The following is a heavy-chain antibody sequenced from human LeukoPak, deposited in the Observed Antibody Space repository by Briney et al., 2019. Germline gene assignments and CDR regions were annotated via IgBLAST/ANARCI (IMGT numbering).Heavy chain of an antibody. CDR3: ARGRGGPGA. D-gene: IGHD3-10*01. Sequence: NTSETLSLTCAVYGGSFSGYYWSWIRQPPGKGLEWIGEINHSGSTNYNPSLKSRVTISVDTSKNQFSLKLSSVTAADTAVYYCARGRGGPGAWGQGTLVTVSS. J-gene: IGHJ4*02. V-gene: IGHV4-34*01. CDR1: GGSFSGYY. CDR2: INHSGST.